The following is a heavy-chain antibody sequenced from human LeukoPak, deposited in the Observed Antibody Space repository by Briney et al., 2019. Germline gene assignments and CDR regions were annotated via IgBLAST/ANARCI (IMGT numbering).Heavy chain of an antibody. J-gene: IGHJ4*02. CDR2: ISANNDYI. CDR3: ARVLSGGRVSDY. CDR1: GFTFSSYS. V-gene: IGHV3-21*01. D-gene: IGHD2-15*01. Sequence: PGGSLRLSCAASGFTFSSYSMNWVRQAPGKGLEWVSSISANNDYIYYRDPVKGRFTISRDNAKKSLFLQMNSLRAEDTAVYYCARVLSGGRVSDYWGQGTLVTVSS.